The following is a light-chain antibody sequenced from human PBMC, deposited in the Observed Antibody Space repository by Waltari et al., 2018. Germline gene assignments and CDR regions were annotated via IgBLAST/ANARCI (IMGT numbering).Light chain of an antibody. CDR1: QGISNY. V-gene: IGKV1-17*01. Sequence: DIQMTQSPSSLSASVGDRVTITCRASQGISNYLSWYHQKPGKPPKRLISVASSLEPGVPSRFSGSGSGTQFTLTISGLQPKDFATYYCLQYYSEPFTFGPGTKLEIK. J-gene: IGKJ3*01. CDR3: LQYYSEPFT. CDR2: VAS.